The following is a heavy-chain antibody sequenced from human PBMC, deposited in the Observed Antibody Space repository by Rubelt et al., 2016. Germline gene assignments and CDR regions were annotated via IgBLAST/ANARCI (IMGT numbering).Heavy chain of an antibody. J-gene: IGHJ4*02. V-gene: IGHV1-3*01. CDR2: INAGNGNT. CDR3: AAGVDYYFDY. D-gene: IGHD2-8*01. CDR1: GYTFTSYA. Sequence: QVQLVQSGEEVKKPGASVKVSCKASGYTFTSYAMHWVRQAPGKSLEWMGWINAGNGNTKSSLKFQGRVTITRDTSASTAYIELSSLRSEDTAVYYCAAGVDYYFDYWGQGTLVTVSS.